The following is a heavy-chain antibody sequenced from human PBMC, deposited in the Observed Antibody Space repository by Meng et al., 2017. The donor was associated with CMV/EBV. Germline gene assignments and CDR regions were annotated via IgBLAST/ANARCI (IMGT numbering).Heavy chain of an antibody. CDR1: GGSISSRSYN. Sequence: SETLSLTCTVSGGSISSRSYNWGWIRQHPGMGLEWVGSVYYDGSTYYNSSLKSRVTTLVDTSKNQFSLKLSSVTAADTAVYYCARSIRQGFLEWLSGSRGYWGPGILVTVSS. CDR2: VYYDGST. J-gene: IGHJ4*02. D-gene: IGHD3-3*01. V-gene: IGHV4-39*01. CDR3: ARSIRQGFLEWLSGSRGY.